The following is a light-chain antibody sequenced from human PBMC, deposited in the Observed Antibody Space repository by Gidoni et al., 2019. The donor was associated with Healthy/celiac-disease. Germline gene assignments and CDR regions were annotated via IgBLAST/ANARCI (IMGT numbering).Light chain of an antibody. CDR3: AAWDDSLSGWV. Sequence: QSVLTQPPSASGTPGQRVTISCSGSSSNIGSHYVYWYQQLPGTAPKLLLYRNNPRPSGVPDRFSGSKSGTSASLAISGLRSEDEADYYCAAWDDSLSGWVFGGGTKLTVL. CDR1: SSNIGSHY. J-gene: IGLJ3*02. CDR2: RNN. V-gene: IGLV1-47*01.